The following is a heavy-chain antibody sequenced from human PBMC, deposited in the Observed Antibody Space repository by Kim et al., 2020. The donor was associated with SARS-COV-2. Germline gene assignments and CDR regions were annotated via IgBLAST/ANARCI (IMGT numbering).Heavy chain of an antibody. J-gene: IGHJ5*02. D-gene: IGHD2-2*01. V-gene: IGHV4-34*01. Sequence: SETLSLTCAVYGGSFSGYYWSWIRQPPGKGLEWIGEINHSGSTNYNPSLKSRVTISVDTSKNQFSLKLSSVTAADTAVYYCARGYRYCSSTSCGGFDPWGQGTLVTVSS. CDR3: ARGYRYCSSTSCGGFDP. CDR2: INHSGST. CDR1: GGSFSGYY.